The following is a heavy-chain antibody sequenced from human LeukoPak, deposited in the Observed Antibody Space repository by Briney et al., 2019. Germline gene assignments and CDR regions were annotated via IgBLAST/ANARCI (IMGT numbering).Heavy chain of an antibody. J-gene: IGHJ4*02. D-gene: IGHD3-22*01. CDR1: GGSISSNGYY. CDR2: FYYTGST. Sequence: PSETLSLTCTVSGGSISSNGYYWGWIRQPPGKGLEWIGSFYYTGSTFYSPSLKSRVTISVDTSKNQFSLKLTSVTAADTAVYYCARGTGNYYDSSGYIFDYWGQGTLVTVSS. CDR3: ARGTGNYYDSSGYIFDY. V-gene: IGHV4-39*07.